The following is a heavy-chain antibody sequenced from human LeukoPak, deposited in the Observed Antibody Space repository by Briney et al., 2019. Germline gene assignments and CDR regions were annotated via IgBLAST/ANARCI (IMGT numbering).Heavy chain of an antibody. CDR2: IYYSGST. V-gene: IGHV4-39*07. Sequence: SETLSLTCTVSGGSISSSSYYWGWIRQPPGKGLEWIGSIYYSGSTYYNPSLKSRVTISVDTSKNQFSLKLSSVTAADTAVYYCARVGDYYDSSGYYWRATRGDFDYWGQGTLVTVSS. CDR3: ARVGDYYDSSGYYWRATRGDFDY. CDR1: GGSISSSSYY. D-gene: IGHD3-22*01. J-gene: IGHJ4*02.